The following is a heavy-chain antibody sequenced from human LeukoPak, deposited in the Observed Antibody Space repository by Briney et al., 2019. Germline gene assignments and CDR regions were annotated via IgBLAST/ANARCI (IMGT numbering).Heavy chain of an antibody. CDR3: ARDFGWGGAFDI. D-gene: IGHD6-19*01. V-gene: IGHV3-21*01. CDR2: ITSSSGYI. CDR1: GFTFSSYS. J-gene: IGHJ3*02. Sequence: GGSLRLSCAASGFTFSSYSMNWVRRAPGKGPEWVSSITSSSGYIYYADSVKGRFTISRDNAKNSLSLQMNSLRAEDTAVYYCARDFGWGGAFDIWGQGTMVTVSS.